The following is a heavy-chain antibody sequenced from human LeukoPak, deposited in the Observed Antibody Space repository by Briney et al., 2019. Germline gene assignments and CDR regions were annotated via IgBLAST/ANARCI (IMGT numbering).Heavy chain of an antibody. V-gene: IGHV3-64D*06. D-gene: IGHD5-24*01. CDR1: GYLFKSYA. J-gene: IGHJ4*02. CDR3: VRDGGGFNGYTYYFDY. CDR2: FSSNWGAT. Sequence: GVSLRLSCSASGYLFKSYAILWVREAPGKGLEHVATFSSNWGATHLADSVKGRFTMSRDNSKNTLSLQMSSLRVEDTAVYYCVRDGGGFNGYTYYFDYWGQGSRVTVSS.